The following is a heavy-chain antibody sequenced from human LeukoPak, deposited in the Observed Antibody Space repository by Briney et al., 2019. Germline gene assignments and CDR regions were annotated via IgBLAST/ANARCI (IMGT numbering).Heavy chain of an antibody. CDR2: INPNSGGT. V-gene: IGHV1-2*02. Sequence: ASVKVSCKASGYTFTGYYMHWVRQAPGQGLEWMGWINPNSGGTNYAQKFRGRVTMTRDTSISTAYMELSRLRSDDTAVYYCARDGYSYGWGVYYYYYMDVWGKGTTVTVSS. J-gene: IGHJ6*03. D-gene: IGHD5-18*01. CDR3: ARDGYSYGWGVYYYYYMDV. CDR1: GYTFTGYY.